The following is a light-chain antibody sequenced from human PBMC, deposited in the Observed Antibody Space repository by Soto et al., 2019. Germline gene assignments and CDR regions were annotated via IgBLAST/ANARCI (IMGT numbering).Light chain of an antibody. CDR3: QQYGGSALYT. Sequence: EIVLTQSPGTLSLSPGERATLSCRASQNISSSSLAWYQQKPGQAPSLLINAASSRATGIPDRFSGSGSGTDLTLTISRLEPEDFAVSYCQQYGGSALYTFGQGTKLEIK. CDR2: AAS. J-gene: IGKJ2*01. CDR1: QNISSSS. V-gene: IGKV3-20*01.